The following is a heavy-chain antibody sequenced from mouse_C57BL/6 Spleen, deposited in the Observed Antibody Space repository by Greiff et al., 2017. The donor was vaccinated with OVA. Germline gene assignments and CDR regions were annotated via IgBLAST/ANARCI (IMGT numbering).Heavy chain of an antibody. Sequence: EVKLMESGPGLVKPSQSLSLTCSVTGYSITSGYYWNWIRQFPGNKLEWMGYISYDGSNNYNPSLKNRISITRDTSKNQFFLKLNSVTTEDTATYYCARDGDYYYGSSYCFDYWGQGTTLTVSS. V-gene: IGHV3-6*01. CDR1: GYSITSGYY. D-gene: IGHD1-1*01. J-gene: IGHJ2*01. CDR2: ISYDGSN. CDR3: ARDGDYYYGSSYCFDY.